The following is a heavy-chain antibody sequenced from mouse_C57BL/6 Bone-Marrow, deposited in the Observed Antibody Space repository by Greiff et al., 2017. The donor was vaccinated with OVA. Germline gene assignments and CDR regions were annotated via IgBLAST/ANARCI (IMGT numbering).Heavy chain of an antibody. J-gene: IGHJ1*03. D-gene: IGHD1-1*01. CDR1: GYTFTSYW. Sequence: QVQLQQPGAELVRPGTSVKLSCKASGYTFTSYWVHWVKQRPGQGLEWIGVIDPSDSYTNYNQKFKGKATLTVDTSSSTAYMQLSSLTSEDSAVYYCAGPYYYGSSLHWYFDVWGTGTTVTVSS. CDR3: AGPYYYGSSLHWYFDV. CDR2: IDPSDSYT. V-gene: IGHV1-59*01.